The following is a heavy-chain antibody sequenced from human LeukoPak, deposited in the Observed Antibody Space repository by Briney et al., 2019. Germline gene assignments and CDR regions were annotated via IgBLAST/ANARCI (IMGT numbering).Heavy chain of an antibody. D-gene: IGHD3-10*02. CDR1: GFIFSSYV. CDR2: VSASGDRT. J-gene: IGHJ4*02. CDR3: ARVMFGELVLDY. Sequence: PGGSLRLSCAASGFIFSSYVMSWVRQAPGKGLEWVSGVSASGDRTYYGDSVKGRFTISRDNSKNTLYLQMNSLRAEDTAVYYCARVMFGELVLDYWGQGTLVTVSS. V-gene: IGHV3-23*02.